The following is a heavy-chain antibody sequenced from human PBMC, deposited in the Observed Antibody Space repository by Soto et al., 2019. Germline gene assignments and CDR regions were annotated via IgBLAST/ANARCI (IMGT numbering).Heavy chain of an antibody. CDR2: FDPEDGET. V-gene: IGHV1-24*01. Sequence: ASVKVSCKVSGYTLTELSMHWVRQAPGKGLEWMGGFDPEDGETIYAQKFQGRVTMTEDTSTDTAYMELSSLRSEDTAVYYCATDLSGVGYMDVWGQGTTVTVSS. CDR3: ATDLSGVGYMDV. CDR1: GYTLTELS. J-gene: IGHJ6*02. D-gene: IGHD3-3*01.